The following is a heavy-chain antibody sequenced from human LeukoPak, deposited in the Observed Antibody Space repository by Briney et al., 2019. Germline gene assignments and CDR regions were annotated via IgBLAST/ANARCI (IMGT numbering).Heavy chain of an antibody. Sequence: PGGSLRLSCAASGFTFSSYWMSWVRQAPGKGLEWVANTKQDGSEKYYVDSVKGRFTISRDNAKNSLYLQMTSLRAEDTAVYYCARKGPGSSWYGRYFDYWGKGTLVAVSS. V-gene: IGHV3-7*01. CDR1: GFTFSSYW. D-gene: IGHD6-13*01. J-gene: IGHJ4*02. CDR3: ARKGPGSSWYGRYFDY. CDR2: TKQDGSEK.